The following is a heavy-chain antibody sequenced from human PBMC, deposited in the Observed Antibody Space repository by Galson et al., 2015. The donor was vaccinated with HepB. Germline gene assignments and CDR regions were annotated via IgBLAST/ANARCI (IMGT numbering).Heavy chain of an antibody. CDR3: ARDQAAETYYYDSSGYYVPDY. Sequence: SLRLSCAASGFTFSSYSMNWVRQAPGKGLEWVSSISSSSYIYYADSVKGRFTISRDNAKNSLYLQMNSLRAEDTAVYYCARDQAAETYYYDSSGYYVPDYWGQGTLVTVSS. CDR1: GFTFSSYS. J-gene: IGHJ4*02. D-gene: IGHD3-22*01. V-gene: IGHV3-21*01. CDR2: ISSSSYI.